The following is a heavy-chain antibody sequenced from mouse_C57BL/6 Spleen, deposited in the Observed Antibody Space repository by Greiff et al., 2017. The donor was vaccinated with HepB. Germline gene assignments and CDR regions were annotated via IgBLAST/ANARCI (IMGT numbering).Heavy chain of an antibody. CDR3: AREATVWYFDV. D-gene: IGHD1-1*01. CDR2: ISDGGSYT. V-gene: IGHV5-4*01. CDR1: GFTFSSYA. J-gene: IGHJ1*03. Sequence: EVQRVESGGGLVKPGGSLKLSCAASGFTFSSYAMSWVRQTPEKRLEWVATISDGGSYTYYPDNVKGRFTISRDNAKNNLNLQMSHLKSEDTAMYYCAREATVWYFDVWGTGTTVTVSS.